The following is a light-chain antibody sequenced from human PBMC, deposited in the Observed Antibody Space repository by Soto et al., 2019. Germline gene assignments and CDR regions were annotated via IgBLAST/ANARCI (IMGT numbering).Light chain of an antibody. V-gene: IGKV1-39*01. CDR3: QQTYSTPLT. CDR1: QSVSSH. J-gene: IGKJ4*02. CDR2: AAS. Sequence: DIQMTQSPSSLSASVGDGVTITCRASQSVSSHLNWYQQRPGKAPRLLIYAASILQSGVPSRFNGSGSGPNFTLTISSLQPDDFATYYWQQTYSTPLTFGGGTKVEIK.